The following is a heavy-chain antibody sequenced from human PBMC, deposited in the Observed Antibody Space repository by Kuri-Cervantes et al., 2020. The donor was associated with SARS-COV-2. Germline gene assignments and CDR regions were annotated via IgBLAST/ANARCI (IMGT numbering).Heavy chain of an antibody. V-gene: IGHV3-53*01. CDR3: AGGVATLLGFDY. CDR2: IYTGGSS. CDR1: GFTVSTNY. Sequence: GESLKISCVVSGFTVSTNYMSWVRQAPGKGLEWVSVIYTGGSSHYADSVRGRFTISRDKSKNTLYLQMNSLRVEDTAVYYCAGGVATLLGFDYWGQGTLVTVSS. J-gene: IGHJ4*02. D-gene: IGHD1-26*01.